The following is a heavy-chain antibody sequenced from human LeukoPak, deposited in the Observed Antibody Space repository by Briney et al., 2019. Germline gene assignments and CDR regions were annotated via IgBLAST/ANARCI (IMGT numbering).Heavy chain of an antibody. Sequence: SETLSLTCAVYGGSFSDYYWSWIRQPPGKGLEWIGEGGNSGGTKFNPSLKSRVTISADTSKNQFSLKLSSVTAADTAVYYCAKNGQSGFSFDPWGQGTLVTVSS. V-gene: IGHV4-34*01. D-gene: IGHD1-26*01. J-gene: IGHJ5*02. CDR1: GGSFSDYY. CDR3: AKNGQSGFSFDP. CDR2: GGNSGGT.